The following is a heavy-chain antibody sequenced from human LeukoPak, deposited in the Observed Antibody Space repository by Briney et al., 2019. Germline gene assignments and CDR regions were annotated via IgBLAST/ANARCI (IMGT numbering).Heavy chain of an antibody. V-gene: IGHV1-69*01. J-gene: IGHJ3*02. CDR3: ARAQPQTPDAFDI. D-gene: IGHD5-18*01. CDR1: GGTFSSYA. CDR2: IIPIFGTT. Sequence: ASVKVSCKASGGTFSSYAISWVRQAPGQGLEWMGGIIPIFGTTNYAQKFQGRVTITADESTSTAYMELSSLRSEDTAVYYCARAQPQTPDAFDIWGQGTMVTVSS.